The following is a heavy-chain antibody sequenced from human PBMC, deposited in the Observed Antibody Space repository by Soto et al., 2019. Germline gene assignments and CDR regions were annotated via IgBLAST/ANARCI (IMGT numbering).Heavy chain of an antibody. J-gene: IGHJ5*02. CDR3: ARALTMIVTAPAGYWFDP. CDR1: GGTFSSYA. Sequence: GASVKVSCKASGGTFSSYAISWVRQAPGQGLEWMGGIIPIFGTANYAQKFQGRVTITADESTSTAYMELGSLRSEDTAVYYCARALTMIVTAPAGYWFDPWGQGTLVTVSS. V-gene: IGHV1-69*13. CDR2: IIPIFGTA. D-gene: IGHD3-22*01.